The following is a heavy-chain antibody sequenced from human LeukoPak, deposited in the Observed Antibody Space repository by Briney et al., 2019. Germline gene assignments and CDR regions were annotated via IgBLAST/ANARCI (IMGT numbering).Heavy chain of an antibody. CDR3: ARGGGYWGSHYYFDY. V-gene: IGHV4-59*01. CDR1: GGSISSYY. D-gene: IGHD7-27*01. J-gene: IGHJ4*02. CDR2: IYYSGST. Sequence: PSETLSLTCTVSGGSISSYYWSWIRQPPGKGLEWIGYIYYSGSTNYNPSLKSRVTISVDTSKNQFSLKLSSVTAADTAVYYCARGGGYWGSHYYFDYGGQGTLVTVSS.